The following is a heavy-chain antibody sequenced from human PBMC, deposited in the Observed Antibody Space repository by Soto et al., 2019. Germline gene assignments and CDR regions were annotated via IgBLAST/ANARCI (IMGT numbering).Heavy chain of an antibody. Sequence: SVKVSCKASGFTFTSSAVQWVRQARGQRLEWIGWIVVGSGNTNYAQKFQERVTITRDMSTSTAHMELSSLRSEDTAVYYCAALSLEMATTLFDYWGQGTLVTVSS. D-gene: IGHD5-12*01. CDR2: IVVGSGNT. CDR1: GFTFTSSA. J-gene: IGHJ4*02. CDR3: AALSLEMATTLFDY. V-gene: IGHV1-58*01.